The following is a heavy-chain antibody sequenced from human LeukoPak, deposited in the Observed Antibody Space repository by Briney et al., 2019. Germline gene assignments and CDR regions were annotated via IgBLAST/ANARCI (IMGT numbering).Heavy chain of an antibody. CDR2: IYYSGST. V-gene: IGHV4-31*03. D-gene: IGHD1-1*01. Sequence: SETLSLTCTVSGGSISSGGYYWSWIRQHPGKGLEWIGYIYYSGSTYYNPSLKNRVTISVDTSKNQFSLKLSSVTAADTAVYYCARGTGTTWFDPWGQGTLVTVSS. CDR3: ARGTGTTWFDP. CDR1: GGSISSGGYY. J-gene: IGHJ5*02.